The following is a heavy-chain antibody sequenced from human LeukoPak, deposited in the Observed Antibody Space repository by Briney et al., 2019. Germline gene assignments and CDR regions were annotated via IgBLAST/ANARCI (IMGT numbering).Heavy chain of an antibody. CDR2: IRSKAYGGTT. J-gene: IGHJ4*02. CDR1: GFTFGDYA. Sequence: PGRSLRLSCTASGFTFGDYAMSWVRQAPGKGLGWVGFIRSKAYGGTTEYAASVKGRFTISRDDSKSIAYLQMNSLKTEDTAVYYCTRLNSGWYSFFDYWGQGTLVTVSS. V-gene: IGHV3-49*04. CDR3: TRLNSGWYSFFDY. D-gene: IGHD6-19*01.